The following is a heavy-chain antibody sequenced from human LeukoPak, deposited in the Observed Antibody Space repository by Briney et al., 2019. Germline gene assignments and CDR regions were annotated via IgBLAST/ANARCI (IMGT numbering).Heavy chain of an antibody. Sequence: GGSLRLSCVASGFTFTSYAMSWVRQAPGKGLEYVSSISSANHMYYADSVKGRFTISRDNAKNSLYLQMNSLRAEDTAVYYCARAGTYYDILTGYDTPGYFDYWGQGTLVTVSS. CDR3: ARAGTYYDILTGYDTPGYFDY. CDR2: ISSANHM. D-gene: IGHD3-9*01. V-gene: IGHV3-69-1*01. J-gene: IGHJ4*02. CDR1: GFTFTSYA.